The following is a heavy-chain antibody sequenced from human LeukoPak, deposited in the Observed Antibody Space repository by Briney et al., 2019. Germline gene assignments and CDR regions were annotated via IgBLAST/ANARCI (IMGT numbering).Heavy chain of an antibody. CDR2: INPNSGGT. J-gene: IGHJ4*02. Sequence: ASVKVSCKASGYTFTGYYLHWVRQAPGQGLEWMGWINPNSGGTNYAQKFQGRVTMTRDTSISTAYMELSRLRSDDTAVYYCARVGATGTTSPFDYWGQGTQVTVSS. D-gene: IGHD1-1*01. CDR3: ARVGATGTTSPFDY. CDR1: GYTFTGYY. V-gene: IGHV1-2*02.